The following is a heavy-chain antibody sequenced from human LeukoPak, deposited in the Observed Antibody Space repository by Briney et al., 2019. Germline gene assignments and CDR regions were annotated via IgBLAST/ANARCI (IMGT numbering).Heavy chain of an antibody. Sequence: GGSLRLSCAASGFTFDDYGMSWVRQAPGKGLEWVANIKQDGSEKYYVDSVKGRFTISRDNAKNSLYLQMNSLRAEDTAVYYCARIGTFDWLFHFDYWGQGTLVTVSS. CDR2: IKQDGSEK. CDR3: ARIGTFDWLFHFDY. D-gene: IGHD3-9*01. CDR1: GFTFDDYG. V-gene: IGHV3-7*01. J-gene: IGHJ4*02.